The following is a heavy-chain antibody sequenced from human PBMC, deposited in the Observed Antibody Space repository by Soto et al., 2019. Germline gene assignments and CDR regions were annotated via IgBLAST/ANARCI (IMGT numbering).Heavy chain of an antibody. CDR1: GYTFTSYG. CDR3: ARGPRYCSTTSCFSGVTWFDP. D-gene: IGHD2-2*01. CDR2: ISSYNGNT. Sequence: GASVKVSCKASGYTFTSYGISWVRQAPGQGLEWMGWISSYNGNTNYAQKVQGGVTMSTDTSTSTTYMELRSLRSDDTAVYYCARGPRYCSTTSCFSGVTWFDPWGQGTLVTSPQ. J-gene: IGHJ5*02. V-gene: IGHV1-18*04.